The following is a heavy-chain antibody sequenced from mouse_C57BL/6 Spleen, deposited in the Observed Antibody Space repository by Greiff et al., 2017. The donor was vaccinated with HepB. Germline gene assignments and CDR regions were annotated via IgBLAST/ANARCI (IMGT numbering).Heavy chain of an antibody. D-gene: IGHD1-1*01. Sequence: DVKLVESGGGLVKPGGSLKLSCAASGFTFSSYAMSWVRQTPEKRLEWVATISDGGSYTYYPDNVKGRFTISRDNAKNNLYLQMSHLKSEDTAMYYCARDRVDYYGSSPPDYWGQGTTLTVSS. CDR3: ARDRVDYYGSSPPDY. CDR2: ISDGGSYT. CDR1: GFTFSSYA. J-gene: IGHJ2*01. V-gene: IGHV5-4*01.